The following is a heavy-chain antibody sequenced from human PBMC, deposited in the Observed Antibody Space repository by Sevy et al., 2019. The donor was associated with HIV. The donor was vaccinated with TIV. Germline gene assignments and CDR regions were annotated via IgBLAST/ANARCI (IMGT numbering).Heavy chain of an antibody. CDR1: GFTFSSYS. D-gene: IGHD3-3*01. CDR2: ISSSSSTI. V-gene: IGHV3-48*01. Sequence: GWSLRLSCAASGFTFSSYSMNWVRQAPGKGLEWVSYISSSSSTIYYADSVKGRFTISRDNAKNSLYLQMNSLRAEDTAMYYCAREPRLYDFTDWGQGTLVTVSS. J-gene: IGHJ4*02. CDR3: AREPRLYDFTD.